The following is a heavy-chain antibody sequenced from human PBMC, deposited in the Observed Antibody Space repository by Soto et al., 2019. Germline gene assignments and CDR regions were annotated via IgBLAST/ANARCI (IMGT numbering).Heavy chain of an antibody. CDR2: ISGSGGST. CDR1: GFTFSSYA. J-gene: IGHJ6*02. Sequence: GGSLRLSCAASGFTFSSYAMSWVRQAPGKGLEWVSAISGSGGSTYYADSVKGRFTISRDNSKNTLYLQMNSLRAEDTAVYYCASHYGDYANYGMDVWGQGTTVTVSS. D-gene: IGHD4-17*01. V-gene: IGHV3-23*01. CDR3: ASHYGDYANYGMDV.